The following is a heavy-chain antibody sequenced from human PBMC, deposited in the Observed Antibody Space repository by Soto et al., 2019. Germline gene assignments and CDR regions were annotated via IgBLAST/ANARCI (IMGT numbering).Heavy chain of an antibody. CDR1: GYTFTSYG. CDR2: ISAYNGNT. J-gene: IGHJ5*02. V-gene: IGHV1-18*01. D-gene: IGHD1-26*01. Sequence: QVQLVQSGAEVKKPGASVKVSCKASGYTFTSYGISWVRQAPGQGLEWMGWISAYNGNTNYAQKLQGRVTMTTDTSTSDAYMELRSLRSDDTAVYYCARAHQPQRGSPPNWFDPWGQGTLVTVSS. CDR3: ARAHQPQRGSPPNWFDP.